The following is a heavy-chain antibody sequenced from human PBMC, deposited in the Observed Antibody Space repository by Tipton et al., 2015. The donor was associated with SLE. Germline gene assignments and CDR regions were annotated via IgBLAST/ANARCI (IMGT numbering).Heavy chain of an antibody. CDR3: ARSPLGIVSWFDP. CDR2: IYYSGST. V-gene: IGHV4-59*01. Sequence: PGLVKPSETLSLTCTVSGGSISSYYWSWIRQPPGKGLEWIGYIYYSGSTNYNPSLKSRVTISVDTSKNQFSLKLSSVTAADTAVYYCARSPLGIVSWFDPWGQGTLVTVSS. D-gene: IGHD7-27*01. J-gene: IGHJ5*02. CDR1: GGSISSYY.